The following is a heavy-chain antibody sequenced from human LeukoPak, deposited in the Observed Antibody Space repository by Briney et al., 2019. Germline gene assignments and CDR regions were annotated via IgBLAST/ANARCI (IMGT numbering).Heavy chain of an antibody. J-gene: IGHJ4*02. V-gene: IGHV3-23*01. Sequence: GGSLRLSCAASGFTFSSYAMSWVRQAPGKGLDWVSAISGSGYSTYYADSVKGRFTISRDNSKTTLYLQMNSLRAEDTAVYYCAKEAGYSGYDYPDYWGQGTLVTVSS. D-gene: IGHD5-12*01. CDR2: ISGSGYST. CDR3: AKEAGYSGYDYPDY. CDR1: GFTFSSYA.